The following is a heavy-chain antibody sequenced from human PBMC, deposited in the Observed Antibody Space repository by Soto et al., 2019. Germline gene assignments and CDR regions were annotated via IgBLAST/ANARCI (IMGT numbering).Heavy chain of an antibody. V-gene: IGHV4-34*01. Sequence: QVQLQQWGAGLLKPSETLSLTCAVYGGSFSGHYWTWIRQPPGKGLEWIGEVSPGGSTNYNSSLKSRVPVSGDTSKNQFSLKLTSVTAADTGVYYCARGRGGLHRTAELHSWGQGTLVTVSS. CDR1: GGSFSGHY. CDR3: ARGRGGLHRTAELHS. J-gene: IGHJ4*02. D-gene: IGHD7-27*01. CDR2: VSPGGST.